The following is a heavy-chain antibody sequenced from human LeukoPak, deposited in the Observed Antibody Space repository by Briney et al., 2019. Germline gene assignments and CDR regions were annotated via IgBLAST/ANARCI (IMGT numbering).Heavy chain of an antibody. J-gene: IGHJ4*02. CDR3: AKDTVEYYYDSSGYY. Sequence: GGSLRLSCAASGFTFSSYAMSWVRQAPGKGLEWVSAISGSGGSTYYADSVKGRFTISRDNPKNTLYLQMNSLRAEDTAVYYCAKDTVEYYYDSSGYYWGQGTLVTVSS. CDR2: ISGSGGST. V-gene: IGHV3-23*01. CDR1: GFTFSSYA. D-gene: IGHD3-22*01.